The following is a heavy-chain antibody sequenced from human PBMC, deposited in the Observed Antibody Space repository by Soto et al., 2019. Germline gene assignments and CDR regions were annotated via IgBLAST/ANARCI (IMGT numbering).Heavy chain of an antibody. J-gene: IGHJ4*02. CDR3: ARDVGLDSDDFFAY. Sequence: PGGSLRLSYTASGFTFTSYGMGWVRQAPGKGLQWVSTIRGDGGQTHYTDSVKGRFSISRDNSKNTVYLQMDSLRAEDTAMYFCARDVGLDSDDFFAYWGQGTQVTVSS. CDR1: GFTFTSYG. V-gene: IGHV3-23*01. D-gene: IGHD3-9*01. CDR2: IRGDGGQT.